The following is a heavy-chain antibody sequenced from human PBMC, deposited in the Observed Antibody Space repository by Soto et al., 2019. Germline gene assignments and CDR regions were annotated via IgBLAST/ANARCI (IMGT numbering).Heavy chain of an antibody. D-gene: IGHD2-21*02. V-gene: IGHV1-18*04. Sequence: ASVEVSCKASGYTFTSYGISWVRQAPGQGLGWMGWISAYNGNTNYAQKLQGRVTMTTDTSTSTAYMELRGLRSDDTAVYYCARDDKVVTMTFDYWGQGTLVTVSS. CDR1: GYTFTSYG. J-gene: IGHJ4*02. CDR3: ARDDKVVTMTFDY. CDR2: ISAYNGNT.